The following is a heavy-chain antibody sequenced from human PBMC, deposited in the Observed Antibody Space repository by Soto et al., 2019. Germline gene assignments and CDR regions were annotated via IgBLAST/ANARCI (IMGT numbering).Heavy chain of an antibody. CDR3: ARGVHYDRSGYYYFY. Sequence: QVQLVQSGAEVQKPGSSVKVSCKASGGTFNNYAISWVRQAPGQGLEWMGGIIPIFGTANYAQKFQGRVTSTADESTSTAYMELRSLRSEDTAVYYCARGVHYDRSGYYYFYWGQGTLVTVSS. D-gene: IGHD3-22*01. CDR1: GGTFNNYA. V-gene: IGHV1-69*01. J-gene: IGHJ4*02. CDR2: IIPIFGTA.